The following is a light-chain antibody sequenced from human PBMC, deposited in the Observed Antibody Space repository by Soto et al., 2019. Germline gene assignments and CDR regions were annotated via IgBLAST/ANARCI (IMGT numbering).Light chain of an antibody. J-gene: IGKJ2*01. CDR3: QQRSNWPRT. CDR1: QSVSSY. V-gene: IGKV3-11*01. CDR2: DAS. Sequence: EIVLTQSPATLSLSPGDRATLSCRASQSVSSYLAWYQQKPGQAPILLIYDASNRATGIPARFSGSGSGTDFTLTISSLEPEDFAVYYCQQRSNWPRTFGQGTKLEIK.